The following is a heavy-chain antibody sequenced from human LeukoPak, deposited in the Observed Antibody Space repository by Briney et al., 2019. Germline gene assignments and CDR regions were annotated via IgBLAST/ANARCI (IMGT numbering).Heavy chain of an antibody. V-gene: IGHV1-18*01. CDR3: AKENGSGSQGYCFGP. J-gene: IGHJ5*02. Sequence: GASVKVSCKASGYTSTSYGISWVRQAPGQGLEWMGWISAYNGSTNYAQNLQGRVTMTKDTSTSTAYMELRSLRSDDTAVYYCAKENGSGSQGYCFGPWGQGTLVTVSS. CDR1: GYTSTSYG. D-gene: IGHD3-10*01. CDR2: ISAYNGST.